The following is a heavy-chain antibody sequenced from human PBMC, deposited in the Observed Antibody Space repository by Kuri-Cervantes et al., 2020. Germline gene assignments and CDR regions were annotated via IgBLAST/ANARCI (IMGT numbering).Heavy chain of an antibody. V-gene: IGHV3-74*01. Sequence: GESLKTSCPSSGFTFSSSWMHWVRHAPGKGLVWVSRINCDASSTRYSDSVRDRFTISRDNAKNTLYLPMNSLRAEDTAFYYCAKDRYGDSDTSYYFDYWGQGTLVTVSS. D-gene: IGHD2-21*02. J-gene: IGHJ4*02. CDR3: AKDRYGDSDTSYYFDY. CDR2: INCDASST. CDR1: GFTFSSSW.